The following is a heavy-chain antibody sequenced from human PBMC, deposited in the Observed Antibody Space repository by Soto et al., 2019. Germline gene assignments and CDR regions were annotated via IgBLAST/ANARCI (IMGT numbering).Heavy chain of an antibody. CDR3: ATPGRGESGTLDY. D-gene: IGHD1-1*01. Sequence: PGESLKISCTGSGYSFTSYCIGLVLQMPGKGLEWMGIIYPGDSDTSYSPSFQGQVTISADKSISTAYLQWSSLKASDTAMYYCATPGRGESGTLDYWGQGTLVTVSS. CDR1: GYSFTSYC. J-gene: IGHJ4*02. V-gene: IGHV5-51*01. CDR2: IYPGDSDT.